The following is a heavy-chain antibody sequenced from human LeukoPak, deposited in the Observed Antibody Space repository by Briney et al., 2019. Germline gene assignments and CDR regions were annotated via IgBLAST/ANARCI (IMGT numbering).Heavy chain of an antibody. CDR2: INAGNGDT. Sequence: ASVKVSCKASGYTVTTYAMHWVRQAPGQRLEWMGWINAGNGDTESSQKFQGRVTITWDTSASTAYMELSSLRSEDTAVYYCAREGITGDDYFDYWGQGTLVTVSS. V-gene: IGHV1-3*01. CDR3: AREGITGDDYFDY. D-gene: IGHD1-20*01. CDR1: GYTVTTYA. J-gene: IGHJ4*02.